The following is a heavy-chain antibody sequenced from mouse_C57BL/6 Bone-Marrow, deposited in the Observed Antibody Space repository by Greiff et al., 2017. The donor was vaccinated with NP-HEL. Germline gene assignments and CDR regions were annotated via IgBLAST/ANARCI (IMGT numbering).Heavy chain of an antibody. CDR1: GFTFSSYA. V-gene: IGHV5-4*01. D-gene: IGHD4-1*01. J-gene: IGHJ3*01. CDR3: AREDWDWFAY. CDR2: ISDGGSYT. Sequence: EVMLVESGGGLVKPGGSLKLSCAASGFTFSSYAMSWVRQTPEKRLEWVATISDGGSYTYYPDNVKGRFTISRDNAKNNLYLQMSHLKSEDTAMDYCAREDWDWFAYWGRGTRVTVSA.